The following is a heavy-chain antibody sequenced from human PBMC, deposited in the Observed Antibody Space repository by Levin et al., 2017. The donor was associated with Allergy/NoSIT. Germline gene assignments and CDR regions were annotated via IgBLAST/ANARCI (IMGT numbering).Heavy chain of an antibody. Sequence: PSETLSLTCTVSGDSISSNYWSWIRQPPGKGLEWIGYISYSGSTNYYPLFKSRVTISLDTSKNQFSLKLTSVTAADTAMYYCARVVSGGGYTKIDYWGQGTLVTVSS. CDR3: ARVVSGGGYTKIDY. CDR1: GDSISSNY. V-gene: IGHV4-59*01. D-gene: IGHD5-18*01. CDR2: ISYSGST. J-gene: IGHJ4*02.